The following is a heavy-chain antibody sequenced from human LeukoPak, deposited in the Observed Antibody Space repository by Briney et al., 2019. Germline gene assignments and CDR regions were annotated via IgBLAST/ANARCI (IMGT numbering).Heavy chain of an antibody. CDR1: GYTFTSYG. J-gene: IGHJ4*02. CDR2: ISAYNGNT. D-gene: IGHD3-22*01. CDR3: ARGVPRWYYDSSGYYYVDY. V-gene: IGHV1-18*01. Sequence: ASVKVSCKASGYTFTSYGISWVRQAPGQGLEWMGWISAYNGNTNYAQKLQGRVTMTTDTSTSTAYMELRSLRPDDTAVYYCARGVPRWYYDSSGYYYVDYWGQGTLVTVSS.